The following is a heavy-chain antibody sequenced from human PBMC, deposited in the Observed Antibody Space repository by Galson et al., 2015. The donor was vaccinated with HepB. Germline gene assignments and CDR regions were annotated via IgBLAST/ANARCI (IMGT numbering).Heavy chain of an antibody. J-gene: IGHJ4*02. CDR2: IDWDDDK. V-gene: IGHV2-70*11. CDR1: GFSLSTSGMC. CDR3: ARIRSSGWHAMYFDY. Sequence: PALVKPTQTLTLTCTFSGFSLSTSGMCVSWIRQPPGKALEWLARIDWDDDKYYSTSLKTRLTISKDTSKNQVVLTMTNMDPVDTATYYCARIRSSGWHAMYFDYWGQGTLVTVSS. D-gene: IGHD6-19*01.